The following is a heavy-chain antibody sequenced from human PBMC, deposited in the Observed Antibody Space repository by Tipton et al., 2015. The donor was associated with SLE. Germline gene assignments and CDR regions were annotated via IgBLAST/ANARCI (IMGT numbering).Heavy chain of an antibody. Sequence: GLVKPSETLSLTCTVSGYSINSAYYWGWIRQPPGKGLEWIGSIYHSGSTYYNPSLKSRVTISVDTSKNQFSLKLSSVTAADTAAYYCARDVAPGTTVTTQEDYWGQGTLVTVSS. CDR3: ARDVAPGTTVTTQEDY. CDR1: GYSINSAYY. D-gene: IGHD4-17*01. CDR2: IYHSGST. J-gene: IGHJ4*02. V-gene: IGHV4-38-2*02.